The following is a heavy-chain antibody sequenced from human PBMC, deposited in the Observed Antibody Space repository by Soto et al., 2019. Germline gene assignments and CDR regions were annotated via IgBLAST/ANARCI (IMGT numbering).Heavy chain of an antibody. CDR2: IYHSGST. CDR3: ARHATVTKYYFDY. CDR1: GGSISSGGYS. D-gene: IGHD4-17*01. J-gene: IGHJ4*02. V-gene: IGHV4-30-2*01. Sequence: SETLSLTCAVSGGSISSGGYSWSWIRQPPGKGLEWIGYIYHSGSTYYNPSLKSRVTISVDRSKNQFSLKLSSVTAADTAVYYCARHATVTKYYFDYWGQGTLVTVSS.